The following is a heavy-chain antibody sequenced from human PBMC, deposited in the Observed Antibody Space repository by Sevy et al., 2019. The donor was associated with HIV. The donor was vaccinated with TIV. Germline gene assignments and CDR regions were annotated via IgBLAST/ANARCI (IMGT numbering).Heavy chain of an antibody. CDR3: ARESGAWFGESYYYYMDV. CDR1: GFTFSSYW. D-gene: IGHD3-10*01. V-gene: IGHV3-7*03. Sequence: GGSLRLSCAASGFTFSSYWMSWVRQAPGKGLEWVANIKQDGSEKYYVDSVKGRFTISRDNAKNSLYLQMNSLRAEDTAVYDCARESGAWFGESYYYYMDVWGKGTTVTVSS. CDR2: IKQDGSEK. J-gene: IGHJ6*03.